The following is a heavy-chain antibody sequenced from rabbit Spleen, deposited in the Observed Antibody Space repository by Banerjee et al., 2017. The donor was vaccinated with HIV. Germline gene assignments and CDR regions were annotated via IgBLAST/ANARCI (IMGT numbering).Heavy chain of an antibody. CDR3: ARRGGVGYGAVDL. CDR1: GFSFSNDW. D-gene: IGHD3-1*01. J-gene: IGHJ4*01. Sequence: QEQLVESGGGLVQPGGSLTLTCTASGFSFSNDWICWVRQAPGKGLEWIACIYAGGSGSTFYASWAKGRFTISETSSTTVTLQMTSLTAADTATYFCARRGGVGYGAVDLWGQGTLVTVS. V-gene: IGHV1S45*01. CDR2: IYAGGSGST.